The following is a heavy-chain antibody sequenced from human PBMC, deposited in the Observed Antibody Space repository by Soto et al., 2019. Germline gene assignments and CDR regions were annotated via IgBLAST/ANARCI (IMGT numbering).Heavy chain of an antibody. J-gene: IGHJ4*02. D-gene: IGHD7-27*01. CDR1: GGTFSSYT. CDR3: ASLGLGTY. Sequence: QVQLVQSGAEVKKPGSSVKVSCKASGGTFSSYTISWVRQAPGQGIEWMGRIIPILGIANYAQKFQGRVTITADKSTSTAYMELSSLRSEDTAVYYCASLGLGTYWGQGTLVTVSS. V-gene: IGHV1-69*02. CDR2: IIPILGIA.